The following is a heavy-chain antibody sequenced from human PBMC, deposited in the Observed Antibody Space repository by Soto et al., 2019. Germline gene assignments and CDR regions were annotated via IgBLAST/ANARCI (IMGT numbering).Heavy chain of an antibody. J-gene: IGHJ6*02. D-gene: IGHD3-10*01. CDR1: GGTFSSYA. CDR2: IIPIFGTA. CDR3: ARDYYRSGSYYNVPDYYYYGMDV. V-gene: IGHV1-69*12. Sequence: QVELGQSGAEVKKPGSSVKVSCKASGGTFSSYAISWVRQSPGQGLEWMGGIIPIFGTANYAQKFQGRVKITAEESTSTAYMELSSLRSEDTAVYYCARDYYRSGSYYNVPDYYYYGMDVWGQGTTVTVSS.